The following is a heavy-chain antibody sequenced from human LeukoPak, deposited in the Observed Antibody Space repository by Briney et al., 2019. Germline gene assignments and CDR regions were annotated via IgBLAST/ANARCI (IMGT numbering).Heavy chain of an antibody. J-gene: IGHJ2*01. V-gene: IGHV3-11*01. CDR2: ISSSGYTI. CDR3: ARGGFLESSWWYFDL. D-gene: IGHD1-1*01. CDR1: GFTFSDYY. Sequence: GGSLRLPCAASGFTFSDYYMSWIRQAPGKGLEWVSYISSSGYTIYYADSVRGRFTISRDNAKNSLYLQMNSLRAEDTAVYYCARGGFLESSWWYFDLWGRGTLVTVSS.